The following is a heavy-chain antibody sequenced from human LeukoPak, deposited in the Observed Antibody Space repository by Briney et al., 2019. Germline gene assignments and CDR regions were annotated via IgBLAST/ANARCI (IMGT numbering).Heavy chain of an antibody. CDR3: AKDRDYFYYDSSGFPRTFDP. J-gene: IGHJ5*02. D-gene: IGHD3-22*01. V-gene: IGHV3-23*01. Sequence: GGSLRLSCAASGSSFSTYAMSWVRQAPGKGLEWVSGISGSGGRTHYADSVKGRFIISRDNSKNVLNLQMNNLRAEDTAVYYCAKDRDYFYYDSSGFPRTFDPWGQGTLVTVSS. CDR1: GSSFSTYA. CDR2: ISGSGGRT.